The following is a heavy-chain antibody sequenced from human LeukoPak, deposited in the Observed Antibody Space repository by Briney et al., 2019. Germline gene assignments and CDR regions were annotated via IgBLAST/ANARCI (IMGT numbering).Heavy chain of an antibody. V-gene: IGHV3-23*01. CDR1: GLTFSSYA. Sequence: GGSLRLSCAASGLTFSSYAMSWVRQAPGKGLEWVSGISGSGGVSYYADSVKGRFTISRDNSKNTLYLQMNSLRAEDTAVYYCANSGRTYYDSSSYLSIWGQGTMVTVSS. D-gene: IGHD3-22*01. CDR2: ISGSGGVS. J-gene: IGHJ3*02. CDR3: ANSGRTYYDSSSYLSI.